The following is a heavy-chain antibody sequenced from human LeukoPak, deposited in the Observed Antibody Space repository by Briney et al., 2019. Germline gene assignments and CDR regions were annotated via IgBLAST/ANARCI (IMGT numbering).Heavy chain of an antibody. CDR2: ISSSSSYI. D-gene: IGHD5-12*01. CDR3: ARDLRMATRSFDY. J-gene: IGHJ4*02. V-gene: IGHV3-21*01. Sequence: GGPLRLSCAASGFTFSSYSVNWVRQAPGKGLEWVSSISSSSSYIYYADSVKGRFTISRDNAKNSLCLQMNSLRAEDTAVYYCARDLRMATRSFDYWGQGTLVTVSS. CDR1: GFTFSSYS.